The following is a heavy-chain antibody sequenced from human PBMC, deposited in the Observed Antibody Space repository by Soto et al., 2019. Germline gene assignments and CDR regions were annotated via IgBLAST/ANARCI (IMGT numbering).Heavy chain of an antibody. CDR2: ISAHNGNT. V-gene: IGHV1-18*01. D-gene: IGHD1-1*01. J-gene: IGHJ4*02. CDR3: ARGRYGDY. Sequence: QVHLVQSGAEVKKPGASVKVSCKGSGYAFTTYGITWVRQAPGQGLEWMGWISAHNGNTDYAQKLQGRVTLTRDTSMSTAYMELRSLRSDGPSVYYFARGRYGDYWGQGALVTVSS. CDR1: GYAFTTYG.